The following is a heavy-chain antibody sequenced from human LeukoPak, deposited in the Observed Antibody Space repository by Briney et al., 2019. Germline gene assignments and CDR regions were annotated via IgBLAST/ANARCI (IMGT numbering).Heavy chain of an antibody. CDR1: GITLSNYG. V-gene: IGHV3-23*01. Sequence: GGSLRLSCAVSGITLSNYGMSWVRQAPGEGLEWVAGISDSGGRTNYADSVKGRFTISRDNPKNTLYLQMNSLRAEDTAVYYCARDIRYYYYYMDVWGKGTTVTVSS. J-gene: IGHJ6*03. CDR2: ISDSGGRT. CDR3: ARDIRYYYYYMDV.